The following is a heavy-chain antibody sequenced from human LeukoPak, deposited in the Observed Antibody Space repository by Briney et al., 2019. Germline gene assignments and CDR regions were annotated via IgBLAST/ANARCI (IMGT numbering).Heavy chain of an antibody. J-gene: IGHJ5*02. Sequence: ASVKVSCKASGGTLSSYAISWVRQAPGQGLEWMGGIIPIFGTANYAQKFQGRVTITTDESTSTAYMELSSLRSEDTAVYYCARDLVVRGKLSNNWFDPWGQGTLVTVSS. D-gene: IGHD3-10*01. CDR3: ARDLVVRGKLSNNWFDP. CDR1: GGTLSSYA. V-gene: IGHV1-69*05. CDR2: IIPIFGTA.